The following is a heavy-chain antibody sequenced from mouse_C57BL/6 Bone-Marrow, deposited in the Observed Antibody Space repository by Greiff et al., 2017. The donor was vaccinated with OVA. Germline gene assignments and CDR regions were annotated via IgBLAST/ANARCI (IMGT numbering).Heavy chain of an antibody. D-gene: IGHD1-1*01. CDR1: GYTFSSYW. J-gene: IGHJ1*03. CDR2: FPPISGST. CDR3: ARGNEYYYGYWYFDV. Sequence: QVQLQQPGAELVKPGASVKLSCKASGYTFSSYWMHWVKQRPGQGLVWIGMFPPISGSTNYIEKFKRKATLTVDKSSSTAYMQLSSLTSEDSAVYYCARGNEYYYGYWYFDVWGTGTTVTVSS. V-gene: IGHV1-64*01.